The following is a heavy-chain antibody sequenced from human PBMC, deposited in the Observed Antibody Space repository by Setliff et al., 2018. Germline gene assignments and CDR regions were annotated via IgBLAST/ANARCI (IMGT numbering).Heavy chain of an antibody. CDR1: GFTVSDYY. CDR3: ARVTSGDQGYSFDY. V-gene: IGHV3-72*01. J-gene: IGHJ4*02. D-gene: IGHD1-26*01. CDR2: TRHKARSYTT. Sequence: LSLSCAASGFTVSDYYMDWVRQAPGKGLEWVGRTRHKARSYTTEYAASVKGRFTISRDDSRSSLYLQMSSLKTEDTAVYYCARVTSGDQGYSFDYWGQGTLVTVSS.